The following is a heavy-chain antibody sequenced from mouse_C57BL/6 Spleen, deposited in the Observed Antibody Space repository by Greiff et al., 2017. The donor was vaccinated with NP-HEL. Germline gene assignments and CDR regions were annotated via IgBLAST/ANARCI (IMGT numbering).Heavy chain of an antibody. CDR3: ATIYYDYDGGFDN. D-gene: IGHD2-4*01. CDR2: IYPRSGNT. J-gene: IGHJ2*01. CDR1: GYTFTSYG. V-gene: IGHV1-81*01. Sequence: QVQLQQSGAELARPGASVKLSCKASGYTFTSYGISWVKQRTGQGLEWIGEIYPRSGNTYYNEKFKGKATLTADKSSSTAYMELRSLTSEDSAVYFCATIYYDYDGGFDNWGQGTTLTVSS.